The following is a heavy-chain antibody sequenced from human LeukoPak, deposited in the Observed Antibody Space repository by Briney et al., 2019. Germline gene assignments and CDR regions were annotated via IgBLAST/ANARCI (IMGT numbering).Heavy chain of an antibody. Sequence: PGGSLRLSCAASGFTFSSYWMSWVRQAPGKGLEWVANIKQDGSEKYYVDSVKGRFTISRDNAKSSLYLQMNSLRAEDTAVYYCARDNPRTTIFGVVITGGGDGMDVWGQGTTVTVSS. CDR2: IKQDGSEK. V-gene: IGHV3-7*03. CDR1: GFTFSSYW. CDR3: ARDNPRTTIFGVVITGGGDGMDV. J-gene: IGHJ6*02. D-gene: IGHD3-3*01.